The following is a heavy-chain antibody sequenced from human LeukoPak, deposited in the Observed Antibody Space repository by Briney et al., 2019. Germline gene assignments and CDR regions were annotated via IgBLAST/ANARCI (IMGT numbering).Heavy chain of an antibody. D-gene: IGHD1-1*01. CDR1: GYTFTGYY. Sequence: GASVKVSCKASGYTFTGYYMHWVRQAPGQALDWMGWINPNSGGTNYAQKVQGRVTMTRDTSISTAYMELSRLRSDGTAVYYCAREPLTTGTSPGYYYYMDVWGKGTTVTVSS. V-gene: IGHV1-2*02. CDR2: INPNSGGT. CDR3: AREPLTTGTSPGYYYYMDV. J-gene: IGHJ6*03.